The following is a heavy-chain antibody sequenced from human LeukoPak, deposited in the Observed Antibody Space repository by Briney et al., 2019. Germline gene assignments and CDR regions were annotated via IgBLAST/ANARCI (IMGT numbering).Heavy chain of an antibody. V-gene: IGHV3-30*18. D-gene: IGHD3-10*01. CDR2: ISYDGSNK. Sequence: GGSLRLSCAASGFTFSSYGMHWVRQAPGKGLEWVAVISYDGSNKYYADSVKGRFTISRDNSKNTLYLQMNSLRVEDTAVYYCAKDGATGYFDYWGQGTLVTVSS. J-gene: IGHJ4*02. CDR1: GFTFSSYG. CDR3: AKDGATGYFDY.